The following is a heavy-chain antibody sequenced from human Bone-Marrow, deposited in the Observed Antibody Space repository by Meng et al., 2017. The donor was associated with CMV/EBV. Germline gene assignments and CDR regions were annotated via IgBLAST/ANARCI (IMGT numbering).Heavy chain of an antibody. CDR2: ISSSGNTI. CDR1: GFTFSDYY. CDR3: ARDSRAGGFDP. Sequence: GGSLRLSCAASGFTFSDYYMSWIRQAPGKGLEWVSYISSSGNTIYYADSVKGRSTISRDNAKNSLYLQMNSLRAEDTAVYYCARDSRAGGFDPWGQGTLVTVSS. V-gene: IGHV3-11*04. J-gene: IGHJ5*02. D-gene: IGHD1-26*01.